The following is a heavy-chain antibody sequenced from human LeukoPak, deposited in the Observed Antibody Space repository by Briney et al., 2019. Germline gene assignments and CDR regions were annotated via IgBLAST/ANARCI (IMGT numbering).Heavy chain of an antibody. CDR3: AKDYYDSNGYYGMDV. J-gene: IGHJ6*02. V-gene: IGHV3-23*01. CDR2: ISGSGGST. CDR1: GFTFSSYA. D-gene: IGHD3-22*01. Sequence: GGSLRLSCAASGFTFSSYAMSWVRQAPGKGLEWVSAISGSGGSTYYADSVKGRFTISRDNSKNTLYLQMNSLRAVDTAVYYCAKDYYDSNGYYGMDVWGQGTTVTVSS.